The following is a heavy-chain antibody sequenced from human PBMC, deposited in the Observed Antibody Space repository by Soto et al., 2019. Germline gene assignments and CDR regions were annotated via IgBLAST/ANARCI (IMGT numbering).Heavy chain of an antibody. CDR1: GFTFSSYS. D-gene: IGHD4-17*01. CDR3: ARDPRLDYGDYAR. V-gene: IGHV3-48*01. J-gene: IGHJ4*02. Sequence: PGGSLRLSCAASGFTFSSYSMNWVRQAPGKGLEWVSYISSSSSTIYYADSVKGRFTISRDNAKNSLYLQMNSLRAEDTAVYYCARDPRLDYGDYARWGQGTLVTVSS. CDR2: ISSSSSTI.